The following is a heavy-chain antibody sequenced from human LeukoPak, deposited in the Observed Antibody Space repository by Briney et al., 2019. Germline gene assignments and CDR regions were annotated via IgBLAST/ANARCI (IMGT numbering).Heavy chain of an antibody. CDR1: DGSINSYY. D-gene: IGHD1-26*01. CDR2: IYYNGNT. V-gene: IGHV4-59*01. CDR3: AGDQGGSAHRHAFDI. J-gene: IGHJ3*02. Sequence: PSETLSLTCSVSDGSINSYYWNWIRRPPGKGLEWIGYIYYNGNTNYSPSLKSRVTMSVDTSKNLFSLKLTSMTAADTAVYYCAGDQGGSAHRHAFDIWGQGTLVTVSS.